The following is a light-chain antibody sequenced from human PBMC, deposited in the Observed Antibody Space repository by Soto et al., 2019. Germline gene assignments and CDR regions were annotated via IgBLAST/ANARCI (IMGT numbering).Light chain of an antibody. CDR2: KAS. V-gene: IGKV1-5*03. CDR1: QSITSW. J-gene: IGKJ1*01. Sequence: DIQMTQSPSTLSASVGDRVSITCRASQSITSWLAWYQQKPGKAPKLLISKASSLESGVPLRFSGSGSGTEFTLTISSLQPDDFATYYCQQYNSMSRTFGQGTKVEI. CDR3: QQYNSMSRT.